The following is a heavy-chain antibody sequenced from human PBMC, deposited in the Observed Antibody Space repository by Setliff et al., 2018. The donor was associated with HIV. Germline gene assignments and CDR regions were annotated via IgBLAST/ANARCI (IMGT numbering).Heavy chain of an antibody. CDR2: ISHRGST. CDR3: VRGRRHIVVSPLGVFDI. CDR1: GGSSSVYH. J-gene: IGHJ3*02. D-gene: IGHD2-15*01. Sequence: PSETLSLTCAVYGGSSSVYHWSWIRQSPGMGLEWIGQISHRGSTVYNPSLQGRLTLSVDTSKNQFSLKLTSVTAADAGVFYCVRGRRHIVVSPLGVFDIWGQGTTVTVSS. V-gene: IGHV4-34*01.